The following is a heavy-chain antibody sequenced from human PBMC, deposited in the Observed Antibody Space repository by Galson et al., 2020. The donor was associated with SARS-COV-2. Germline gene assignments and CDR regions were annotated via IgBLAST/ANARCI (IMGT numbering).Heavy chain of an antibody. V-gene: IGHV1-2*02. D-gene: IGHD3-22*01. J-gene: IGHJ3*02. CDR2: INPNSGGT. CDR3: ARAYYYDSSGYSDAFDI. CDR1: GYTFTGYY. Sequence: ASVKVSCTASGYTFTGYYMHWVRQAPGQGLEWMGWINPNSGGTNYAQKFQGRVTMTRDTSISTAYMELSRLRSDDTAVYYCARAYYYDSSGYSDAFDIWGQGTMVTVSS.